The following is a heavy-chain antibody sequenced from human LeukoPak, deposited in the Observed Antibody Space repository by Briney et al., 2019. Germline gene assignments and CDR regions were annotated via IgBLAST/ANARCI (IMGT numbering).Heavy chain of an antibody. J-gene: IGHJ6*03. Sequence: PSETLSLTCTVSGGSISSGSYYWSWIRQPPGKGLEWIGSIYYSGSTYYNPSLKSRVTISVDTSKNQFSLKLSSVTAADTAVYYCAREEFYYYYMDVWGKGTTVTVSS. V-gene: IGHV4-39*07. CDR1: GGSISSGSYY. CDR3: AREEFYYYYMDV. CDR2: IYYSGST. D-gene: IGHD3-10*01.